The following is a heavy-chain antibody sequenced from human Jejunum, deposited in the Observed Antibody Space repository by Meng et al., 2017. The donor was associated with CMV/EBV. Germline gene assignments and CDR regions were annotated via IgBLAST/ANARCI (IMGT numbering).Heavy chain of an antibody. CDR2: FYSSDTY. D-gene: IGHD1-26*01. V-gene: IGHV4-4*07. CDR1: GGSINNYY. CDR3: ARGPGASTREGFDY. J-gene: IGHJ4*02. Sequence: QGQLQERGPGLVKPSETLSLTCTVSGGSINNYYWSWIRQSAEKGLEWIGRFYSSDTYNYHPSLNSRVTMSLDTSKNQFSLNLRSVTAADTAIYYCARGPGASTREGFDYWGLGTLVTVSS.